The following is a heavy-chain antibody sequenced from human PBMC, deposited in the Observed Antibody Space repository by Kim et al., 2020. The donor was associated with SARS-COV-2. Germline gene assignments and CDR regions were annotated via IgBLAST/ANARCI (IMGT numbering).Heavy chain of an antibody. V-gene: IGHV1-69*04. CDR3: ARDLGGYYYDSSGYSYYFDY. CDR2: IIPILGIA. CDR1: GGTFSSYA. D-gene: IGHD3-22*01. Sequence: SVKVSCKASGGTFSSYAISWVRQAPGPGLEWMGRIIPILGIANYAQKFPGRVTITADKSTSTAYMELSSLRSEDTAVYYCARDLGGYYYDSSGYSYYFDYGGQGTLVTGAS. J-gene: IGHJ4*02.